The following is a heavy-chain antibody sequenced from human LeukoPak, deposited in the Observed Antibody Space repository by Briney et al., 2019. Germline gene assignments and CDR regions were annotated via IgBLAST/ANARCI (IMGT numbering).Heavy chain of an antibody. CDR1: GGSMSSYY. V-gene: IGHV4-4*07. J-gene: IGHJ5*02. CDR3: ARSLLTRFDH. Sequence: SETLSLTCPVSGGSMSSYYWSWLRQPAGKGLVCIGRIYTSETTTYNPPLTIPVTISINKSKHQFTLKLTSVTAADTAVYYSARSLLTRFDHWGQGTLVTVSS. CDR2: IYTSETT.